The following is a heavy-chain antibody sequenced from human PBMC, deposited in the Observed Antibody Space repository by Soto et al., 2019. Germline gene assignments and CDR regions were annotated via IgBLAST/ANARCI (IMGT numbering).Heavy chain of an antibody. V-gene: IGHV3-33*01. CDR2: IWYDGSNK. CDR3: ARGGRDSSGYYYDRVYYYGMDV. J-gene: IGHJ6*02. CDR1: GFTFSSYG. D-gene: IGHD3-22*01. Sequence: HPGGSLRLSCAASGFTFSSYGMHWVRQAPGKGLEWVAVIWYDGSNKYYADSVKGRFTISRDNSKNTLYLQMNSLRAKDTAVYYCARGGRDSSGYYYDRVYYYGMDVWGQGTTVTVSS.